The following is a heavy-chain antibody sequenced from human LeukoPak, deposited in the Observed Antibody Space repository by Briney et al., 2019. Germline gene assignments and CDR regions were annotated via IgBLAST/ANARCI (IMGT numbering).Heavy chain of an antibody. CDR1: GGSISSYY. CDR3: ARVSVTTAN. Sequence: PSETLSLTCTVSGGSISSYYWSWIRQPPGKGLEWIGYIYYTGNTNYNPSLKSRVTISVDTSKNQFSLKLSSVTAADTAVYYCARVSVTTANWGQGTLVTVSS. J-gene: IGHJ4*02. V-gene: IGHV4-59*12. CDR2: IYYTGNT. D-gene: IGHD4-17*01.